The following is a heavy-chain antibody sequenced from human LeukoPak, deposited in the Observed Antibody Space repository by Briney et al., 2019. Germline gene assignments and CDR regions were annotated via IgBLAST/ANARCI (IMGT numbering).Heavy chain of an antibody. CDR1: GYTFTSYD. Sequence: GASVKVSCKASGYTFTSYDINWVRQATGQGLEWMGWMNPYSGNTGYAQKFQGRVTMTRNTSISTAYMELSSLRSEDTAVYYCARGRCSSTSCYLWWDIKSPALDYWGQGTLVTVSS. J-gene: IGHJ4*02. D-gene: IGHD2-2*01. CDR3: ARGRCSSTSCYLWWDIKSPALDY. CDR2: MNPYSGNT. V-gene: IGHV1-8*01.